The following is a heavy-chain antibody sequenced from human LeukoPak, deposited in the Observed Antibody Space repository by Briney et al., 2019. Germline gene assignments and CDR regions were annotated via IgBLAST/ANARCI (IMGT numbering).Heavy chain of an antibody. D-gene: IGHD2-21*01. V-gene: IGHV3-23*01. CDR1: GFTFSRHG. Sequence: TGRSLRLSCALSGFTFSRHGMGWVCQAPGRGLEWVAGITDNGGDRNYGDSVKGRFTISRDNSKSTLDLQMNSLIAEDTALYYCARDGLWGWAQYDYWGQGILVTVSS. J-gene: IGHJ4*02. CDR2: ITDNGGDR. CDR3: ARDGLWGWAQYDY.